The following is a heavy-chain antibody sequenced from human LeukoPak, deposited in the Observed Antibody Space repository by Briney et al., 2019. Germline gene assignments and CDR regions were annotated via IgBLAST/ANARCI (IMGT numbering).Heavy chain of an antibody. Sequence: GESLKISCKGSGSSFTSYWIGWVRQMPGKGLEWMGIIYPGDSDTRYSPSFQGQVTISADKSISTAYLQWSSLKASDTAMYYCARRKGGTIFGVVITGDAFDIWGQGTMVTVSS. D-gene: IGHD3-3*01. J-gene: IGHJ3*02. V-gene: IGHV5-51*01. CDR1: GSSFTSYW. CDR3: ARRKGGTIFGVVITGDAFDI. CDR2: IYPGDSDT.